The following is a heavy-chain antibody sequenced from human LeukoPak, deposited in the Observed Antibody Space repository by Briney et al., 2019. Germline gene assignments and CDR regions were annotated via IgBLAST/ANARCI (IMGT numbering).Heavy chain of an antibody. CDR1: GFTFSSYG. V-gene: IGHV3-30*03. Sequence: PGGSLSLSCAASGFTFSSYGMHWVRHAPGKGLEWVAVISYDGSNKYYADSVKGRFTISRDNAKNSLYLQMNSLRAEDTAVYYCARRLKAARPIYLDYWGQGTLVTVSS. CDR2: ISYDGSNK. D-gene: IGHD6-6*01. CDR3: ARRLKAARPIYLDY. J-gene: IGHJ4*02.